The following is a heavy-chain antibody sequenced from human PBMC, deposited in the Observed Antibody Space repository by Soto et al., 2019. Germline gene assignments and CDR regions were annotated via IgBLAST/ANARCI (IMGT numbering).Heavy chain of an antibody. Sequence: ASVKVSCKASGYTFTSYYMHWVRQAPGQGLEWIGIINPSGGSTSYAQKFQGRVTMTRDTSTSTVYMELSSLRSEDTAVYYCARRGSGSNPYYYYGMDVWGQGTTVTVSS. CDR1: GYTFTSYY. D-gene: IGHD3-10*01. CDR2: INPSGGST. V-gene: IGHV1-46*01. J-gene: IGHJ6*02. CDR3: ARRGSGSNPYYYYGMDV.